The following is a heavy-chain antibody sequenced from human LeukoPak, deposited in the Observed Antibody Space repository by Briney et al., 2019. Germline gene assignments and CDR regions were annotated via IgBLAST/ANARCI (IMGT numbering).Heavy chain of an antibody. J-gene: IGHJ5*02. V-gene: IGHV4-34*01. CDR3: ASRDGDYVRGNWFDP. CDR1: GGSFSGYY. D-gene: IGHD4-17*01. Sequence: SETLSLTCAVYGGSFSGYYWSWIRQPPGKGLEWIGEINHSGSTNYNPSLKSRVTISVDTSKNQFSLKLSSVTAADTAVYYCASRDGDYVRGNWFDPWGQGTLVTVSS. CDR2: INHSGST.